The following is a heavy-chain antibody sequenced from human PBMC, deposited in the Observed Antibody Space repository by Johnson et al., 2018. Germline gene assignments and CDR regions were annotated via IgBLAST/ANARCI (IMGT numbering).Heavy chain of an antibody. J-gene: IGHJ4*02. Sequence: QVRLVESGGGVVQPGRSLRLSCAASGFTFSSYAMHWVRQAPGKGLEWVAVISYDESNKNYADSVKGRFTTSRENAKNSFYLQMNSLRAGDTAMYYCARSLRKSITMIVTPHCTLDGFDIWGQETLVTVSS. CDR2: ISYDESNK. CDR3: ARSLRKSITMIVTPHCTLDGFDI. V-gene: IGHV3-30*14. D-gene: IGHD3-22*01. CDR1: GFTFSSYA.